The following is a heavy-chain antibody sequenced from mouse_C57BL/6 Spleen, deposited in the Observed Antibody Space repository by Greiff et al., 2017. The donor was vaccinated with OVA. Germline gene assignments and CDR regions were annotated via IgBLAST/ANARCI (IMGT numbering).Heavy chain of an antibody. CDR1: GYTFTSYW. J-gene: IGHJ4*01. V-gene: IGHV1-64*01. CDR3: ARGPEYYAMDY. CDR2: IHPNSGST. Sequence: QVQLKQPGAELVKPGASVKLSCKASGYTFTSYWMHWVKQRPGQGLEWIGMIHPNSGSTNYNEKFKSKATLTVDKSSSTAYMQLSSLTSEDSAVYYCARGPEYYAMDYWGQGTSVTVSS.